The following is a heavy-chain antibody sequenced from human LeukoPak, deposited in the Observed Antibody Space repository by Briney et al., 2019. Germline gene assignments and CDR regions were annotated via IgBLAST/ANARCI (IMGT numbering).Heavy chain of an antibody. V-gene: IGHV3-23*01. Sequence: GGSLRLSCAASGFTFSSYAMSWVRQAPGKGLEWVSAISGSGGSTYYADSVKGRLTISRDHSNNSVSLQMTNLRVEDTAIYYCARGASRISWPGIDYWGQGTLVTVSS. CDR3: ARGASRISWPGIDY. CDR1: GFTFSSYA. D-gene: IGHD1-26*01. CDR2: ISGSGGST. J-gene: IGHJ4*02.